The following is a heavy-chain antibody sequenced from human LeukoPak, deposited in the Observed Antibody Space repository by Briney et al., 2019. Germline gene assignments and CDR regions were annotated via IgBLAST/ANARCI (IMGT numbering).Heavy chain of an antibody. CDR1: GYTFSTYG. V-gene: IGHV1-18*01. CDR3: AREKTRLAAGDAFDI. CDR2: ISTHNGNT. D-gene: IGHD6-13*01. J-gene: IGHJ3*02. Sequence: ASVRVSCKPSGYTFSTYGISWVRQAPGQGLEWMGWISTHNGNTYYALKLQGRVTMTTDTSTSTAYMELRSLRSDDTAVYHCAREKTRLAAGDAFDIWGQGTMVTVSS.